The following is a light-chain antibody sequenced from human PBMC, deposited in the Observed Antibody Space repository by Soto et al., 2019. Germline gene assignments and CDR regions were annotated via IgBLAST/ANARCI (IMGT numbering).Light chain of an antibody. CDR3: QQYMSYS. Sequence: DIQMTQSPSTLSASLGDRVTITCRASQNIGAWLAWYQQKPGQGPKLLIYRASNLKSGVPSRFSGSGSGTEFTLTISSLQPDDFATYYCQQYMSYSFGQGTKVDIK. J-gene: IGKJ1*01. CDR1: QNIGAW. CDR2: RAS. V-gene: IGKV1-5*03.